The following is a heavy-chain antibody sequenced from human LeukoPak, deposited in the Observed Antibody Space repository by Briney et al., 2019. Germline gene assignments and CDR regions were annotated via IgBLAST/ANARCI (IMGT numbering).Heavy chain of an antibody. J-gene: IGHJ4*02. V-gene: IGHV4-39*07. CDR2: IYYSGTT. Sequence: KPSETLSLTCSVSGDSISSSNYYWGWIRQSPGKGLEWIGIIYYSGTTYYNPSLKSRVTISVDTSKNQFSLKLSSVTAADTAVYYCARGTPAGYSSRRPFDYWGQGTLVTVSS. CDR1: GDSISSSNYY. D-gene: IGHD6-13*01. CDR3: ARGTPAGYSSRRPFDY.